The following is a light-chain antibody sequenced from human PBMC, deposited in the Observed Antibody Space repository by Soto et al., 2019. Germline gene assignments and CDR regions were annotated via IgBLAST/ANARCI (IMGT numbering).Light chain of an antibody. CDR3: SSYASSTAYV. V-gene: IGLV2-14*01. CDR2: EVS. J-gene: IGLJ1*01. Sequence: QSVLTQPASVSGSPGQSITISCTGTSGDVGGYNYVSWYQLHPGKAPKLMVYEVSYRPSGVSSRFSGSKSANTASLTISGLQAEDEADYYCSSYASSTAYVFGTGTKVTV. CDR1: SGDVGGYNY.